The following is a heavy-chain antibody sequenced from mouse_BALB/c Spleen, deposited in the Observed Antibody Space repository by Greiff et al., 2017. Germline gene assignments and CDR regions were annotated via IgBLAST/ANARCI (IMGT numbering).Heavy chain of an antibody. V-gene: IGHV1-87*01. CDR2: IYPGDGDT. CDR3: ARGGMRNAMDY. Sequence: QVHVKQSGAALARPGASVKLSCKASGYTFTSYWMQWVKQRPGQGLEWIGAIYPGDGDTRYTQKFKGKATLTADKSSSTAYMQLSSLASEDSAVYYCARGGMRNAMDYWGQGTSGTVSS. CDR1: GYTFTSYW. J-gene: IGHJ4*01.